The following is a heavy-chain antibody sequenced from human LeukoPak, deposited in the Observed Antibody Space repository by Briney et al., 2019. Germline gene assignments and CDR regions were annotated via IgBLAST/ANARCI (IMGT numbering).Heavy chain of an antibody. CDR3: AKDLRKITMVRGVIVYYYYGMDV. CDR2: ISYDGSNK. V-gene: IGHV3-30*18. Sequence: HPGGSLRLSCAASGFTFSSYGMHWVRQAPGKGLEGVAVISYDGSNKYYADSVKGRFTISRDNSKNTLYLQMNSLRAEDTAVYYCAKDLRKITMVRGVIVYYYYGMDVWGQGTTVTVSS. J-gene: IGHJ6*02. D-gene: IGHD3-10*01. CDR1: GFTFSSYG.